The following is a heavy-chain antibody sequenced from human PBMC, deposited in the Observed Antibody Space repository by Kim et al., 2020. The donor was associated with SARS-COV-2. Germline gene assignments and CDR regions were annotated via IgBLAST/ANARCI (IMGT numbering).Heavy chain of an antibody. CDR3: ARTLPRRWLQTFDY. J-gene: IGHJ4*02. D-gene: IGHD5-12*01. V-gene: IGHV4-39*01. CDR2: IYYSGST. CDR1: GGSISSSSYY. Sequence: SETLSLTCTVSGGSISSSSYYWGWIRQPPGKGLEWIGSIYYSGSTYYNPSLKSRVTISVDTSKNQFSLKLSSVTAADTAVYYCARTLPRRWLQTFDYWGQGTLVTVSS.